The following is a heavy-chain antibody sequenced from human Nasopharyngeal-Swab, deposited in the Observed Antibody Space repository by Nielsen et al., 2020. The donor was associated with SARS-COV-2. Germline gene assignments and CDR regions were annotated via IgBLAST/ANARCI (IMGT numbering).Heavy chain of an antibody. V-gene: IGHV3-66*02. CDR2: IHSDGNT. J-gene: IGHJ3*02. Sequence: GESLKISCAPSGIAVSSSYMSWVRQAPGKGLEWVSTIHSDGNTYYADSVRGRFTISRDNSKNTLYLQMNSLRAEDTAVYYCARDSALGRAAWLRHYGQNAFDIWGQGTMVTVSS. CDR3: ARDSALGRAAWLRHYGQNAFDI. D-gene: IGHD5-12*01. CDR1: GIAVSSSY.